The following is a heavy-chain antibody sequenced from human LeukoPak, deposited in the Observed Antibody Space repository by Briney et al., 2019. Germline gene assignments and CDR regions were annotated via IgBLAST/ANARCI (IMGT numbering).Heavy chain of an antibody. D-gene: IGHD3-22*01. CDR1: GFTFDDYA. CDR2: ISGDGGST. V-gene: IGHV3-43*02. Sequence: GGSLRLSCAASGFTFDDYAMHLVRQAPGKGLEWVSLISGDGGSTYYADSVKGRFNISRDNSKNSLYLQMDSLRTEDTALYYCAKDMYYYDSSAFDYWGQGTLVTVSS. CDR3: AKDMYYYDSSAFDY. J-gene: IGHJ4*02.